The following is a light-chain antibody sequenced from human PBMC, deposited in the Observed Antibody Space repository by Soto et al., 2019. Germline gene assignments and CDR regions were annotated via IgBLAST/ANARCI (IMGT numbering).Light chain of an antibody. CDR1: KGIRNH. J-gene: IGKJ4*01. CDR2: AAS. Sequence: IQLTQSPSSLSASVGDRVTITCRASKGIRNHLAWYQQESGKAPKLLIYAASTLQSGVPSGFTGSGFGTNFTLTISSLQPEDFATYYCQQLSTYPPTFGGGTKVEIK. CDR3: QQLSTYPPT. V-gene: IGKV1-9*01.